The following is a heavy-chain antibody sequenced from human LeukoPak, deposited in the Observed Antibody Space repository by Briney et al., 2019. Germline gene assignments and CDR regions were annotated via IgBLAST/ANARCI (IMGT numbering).Heavy chain of an antibody. J-gene: IGHJ3*02. CDR3: ARARYCSGGSCPYNAFDI. D-gene: IGHD2-15*01. CDR1: GYTFTGYY. Sequence: GASVKVSCKASGYTFTGYYMHWVRQAPGQGLEWMGWINPNSGGTNYAQKFQGRVTMTRDTSISTAYMELSRLRSDDTAVYYCARARYCSGGSCPYNAFDIWGQGTMVTVSS. CDR2: INPNSGGT. V-gene: IGHV1-2*02.